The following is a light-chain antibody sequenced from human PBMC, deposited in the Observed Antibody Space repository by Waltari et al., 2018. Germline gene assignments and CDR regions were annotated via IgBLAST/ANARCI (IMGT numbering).Light chain of an antibody. V-gene: IGLV2-14*01. CDR1: SSDVGGYHH. Sequence: QSALPQPASVSGSPAQSITISCPGTSSDVGGYHHSSWYQQLPGKTPKLIISEVSNRPSGVSDRFSGSKSGNTASLTISGLQAEDEADYYCTSYTSISTRVFGGGTKLTVL. CDR3: TSYTSISTRV. CDR2: EVS. J-gene: IGLJ3*02.